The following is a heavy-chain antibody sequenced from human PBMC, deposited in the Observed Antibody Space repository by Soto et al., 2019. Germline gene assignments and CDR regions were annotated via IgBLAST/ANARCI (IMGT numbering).Heavy chain of an antibody. J-gene: IGHJ6*02. Sequence: QVQLQESGPGLVKPSQTLSLTCTVSGGSISSGDYYWSWIRQPPGKGLEWIGYIYYSGSTYYNPSLSSRVTISVDTSKNQFSLTLSCVNAADTAVYYCARELVATIMGGDYYYGMDVWGQGTTGTVSS. V-gene: IGHV4-30-4*01. D-gene: IGHD5-12*01. CDR1: GGSISSGDYY. CDR2: IYYSGST. CDR3: ARELVATIMGGDYYYGMDV.